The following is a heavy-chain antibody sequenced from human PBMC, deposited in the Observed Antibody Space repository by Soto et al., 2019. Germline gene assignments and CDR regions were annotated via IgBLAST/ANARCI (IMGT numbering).Heavy chain of an antibody. D-gene: IGHD6-6*01. CDR1: GYTFTSYG. V-gene: IGHV1-18*04. CDR3: ARADCSSSLHFVY. CDR2: LSAYTGNT. Sequence: QVQLVQSGAEVKKPGASVKVSCKASGYTFTSYGISWVRQAPGQGLEWMGWLSAYTGNTNYAQKLQGRVTMTTDTSTRKAYLELRRLRSDYTAVYYCARADCSSSLHFVYWRLGTPVTLSS. J-gene: IGHJ4*02.